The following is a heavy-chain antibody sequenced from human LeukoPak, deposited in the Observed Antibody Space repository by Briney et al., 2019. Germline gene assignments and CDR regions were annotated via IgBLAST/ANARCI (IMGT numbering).Heavy chain of an antibody. D-gene: IGHD3-22*01. J-gene: IGHJ4*02. Sequence: KPGGSLRLSCAASGFTFSSYSMNWVRQAPGKGLEWVSSISSSSSYIYYADSVKGRFTISRDNAKNSLYLQMNSLRAEDTAVYYCAKKGYYDSSGYSITDYWGQGTLVTVSS. CDR2: ISSSSSYI. CDR3: AKKGYYDSSGYSITDY. CDR1: GFTFSSYS. V-gene: IGHV3-21*01.